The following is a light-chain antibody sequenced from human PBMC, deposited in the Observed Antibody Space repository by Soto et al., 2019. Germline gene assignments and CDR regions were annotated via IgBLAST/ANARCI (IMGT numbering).Light chain of an antibody. CDR2: GAS. CDR1: QSVSSSY. V-gene: IGKV3-20*01. J-gene: IGKJ2*01. CDR3: QQYGSSPYT. Sequence: EIVLTQSPGTLSLSPGERATLSCRASQSVSSSYLAWDQQKPGQAPRLLIYGASSRATGIPDRFSGSGSGTDFTLFISRLEPADFAVYYCQQYGSSPYTFGQGTKLEIK.